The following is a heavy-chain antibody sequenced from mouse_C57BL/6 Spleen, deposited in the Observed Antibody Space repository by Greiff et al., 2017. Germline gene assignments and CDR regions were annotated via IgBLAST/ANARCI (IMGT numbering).Heavy chain of an antibody. CDR1: GYTFTDYN. D-gene: IGHD2-5*01. J-gene: IGHJ4*01. CDR3: ARIDSNYFYPMDY. V-gene: IGHV1-18*01. CDR2: INPNNGGT. Sequence: VQLQQSGPELVKPGASVKIPCKASGYTFTDYNMDWVKQSHGKSLEWIGDINPNNGGTIYNQKFKGKATLTVDKSSSTAYMELRSLTSEDTAVYYCARIDSNYFYPMDYWGQGTSVTVSS.